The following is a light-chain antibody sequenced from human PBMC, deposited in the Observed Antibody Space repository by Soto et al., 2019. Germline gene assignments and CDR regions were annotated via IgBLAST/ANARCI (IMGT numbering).Light chain of an antibody. CDR3: QQYGSAPFT. V-gene: IGKV3-20*01. J-gene: IGKJ3*01. CDR1: QSVASSH. CDR2: DAS. Sequence: EIVLTQSPGTLSLSPGERATLSCRASQSVASSHLAWYRQKPGQTPRLLIYDASGRATGIPDRISGSGSGTDFTLTNSRLEPQDFAVYYGQQYGSAPFTFGPGTKVDIK.